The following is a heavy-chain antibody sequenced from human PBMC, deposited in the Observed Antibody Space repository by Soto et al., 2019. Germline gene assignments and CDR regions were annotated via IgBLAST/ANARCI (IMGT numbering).Heavy chain of an antibody. J-gene: IGHJ4*02. CDR1: GYTFTSYY. D-gene: IGHD3-3*01. Sequence: ASVKVSCKASGYTFTSYYMHWVRQAPGQGLEWMGIINPSGGSTSYAQKFQGRVTMTRDTSTSTVYMELSSLRSEDTAVYYCARDKIKGGVTIFGVDFNFDYWGQGALVTVSS. CDR3: ARDKIKGGVTIFGVDFNFDY. CDR2: INPSGGST. V-gene: IGHV1-46*01.